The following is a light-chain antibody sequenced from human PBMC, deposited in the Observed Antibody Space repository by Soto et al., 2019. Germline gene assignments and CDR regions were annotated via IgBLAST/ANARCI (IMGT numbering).Light chain of an antibody. Sequence: TQPPGTLCLCLGETAIFSRRASQSVSSNYLAWYQQKPGQAPRLLIYGASNRATGIPDRFSGSGSGTDFTLTISRLEPEDFAVYYCHQYGTSPSTFGEGTKVDIK. V-gene: IGKV3-20*01. CDR3: HQYGTSPST. J-gene: IGKJ4*02. CDR2: GAS. CDR1: QSVSSNY.